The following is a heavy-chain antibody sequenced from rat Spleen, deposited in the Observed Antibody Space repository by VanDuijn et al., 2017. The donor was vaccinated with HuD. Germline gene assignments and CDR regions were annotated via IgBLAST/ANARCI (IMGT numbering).Heavy chain of an antibody. CDR2: IQNGGNT. D-gene: IGHD1-10*01. J-gene: IGHJ1*01. Sequence: QVQLKESGPGLVQPSQTLSLICTVSGFSLTDYNIHWLRQPPGKGLEWMGRIQNGGNTDYTSALKSRLSISRDTSKSQVFLKMNSLQTEDTAIYFCTRPNSPYWYFDFWGPGTMVTVSS. CDR3: TRPNSPYWYFDF. CDR1: GFSLTDYN. V-gene: IGHV2-19*01.